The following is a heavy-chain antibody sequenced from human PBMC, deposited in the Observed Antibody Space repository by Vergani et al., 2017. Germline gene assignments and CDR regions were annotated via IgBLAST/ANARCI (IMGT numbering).Heavy chain of an antibody. D-gene: IGHD6-13*01. CDR2: ISSNGGST. J-gene: IGHJ4*02. CDR1: GFTFSSYA. V-gene: IGHV3-64*04. CDR3: AKDRDIAAAGCFDY. Sequence: VQLVESGGGLVQPGGSLRLSCSASGFTFSSYAMHWVRQAPGKGLEYVSAISSNGGSTYYADSVKGRFTISRDNSKNTLYLQMNSLRAEDTAVYYCAKDRDIAAAGCFDYWGQGTLVTVSS.